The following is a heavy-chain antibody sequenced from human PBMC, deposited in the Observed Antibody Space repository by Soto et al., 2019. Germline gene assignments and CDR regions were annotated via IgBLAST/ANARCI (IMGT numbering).Heavy chain of an antibody. CDR3: ASSLLPWVRQPPYY. Sequence: LILSCTASGLTFNYSAMTWVRHAPVKGLEWVSGISARADDKYYAASVRGRFTIFRDNSRRTVSLQMNSLRVDDTAVYYFASSLLPWVRQPPYYWGLGAMVTVSS. CDR1: GLTFNYSA. D-gene: IGHD1-26*01. CDR2: ISARADDK. V-gene: IGHV3-23*01. J-gene: IGHJ4*02.